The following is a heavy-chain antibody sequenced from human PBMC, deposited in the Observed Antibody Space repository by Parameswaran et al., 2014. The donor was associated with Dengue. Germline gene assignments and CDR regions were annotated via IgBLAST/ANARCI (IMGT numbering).Heavy chain of an antibody. D-gene: IGHD2-2*01. V-gene: IGHV1-8*01. J-gene: IGHJ6*03. Sequence: ASVKVSCKASGYTFTSYDINWVRQATGQGLEWMGWMNPNSGNTGYAQKFQGRVTMTRNTSISTAYMELSSLRSEDTAVYYCARGLGSTRRSYYYYMDVWGKGTTDTVSS. CDR3: ARGLGSTRRSYYYYMDV. CDR1: GYTFTSYD. CDR2: MNPNSGNT.